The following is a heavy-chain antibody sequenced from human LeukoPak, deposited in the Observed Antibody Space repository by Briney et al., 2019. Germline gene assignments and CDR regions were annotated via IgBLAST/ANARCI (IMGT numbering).Heavy chain of an antibody. CDR1: GGSISSYY. J-gene: IGHJ4*02. CDR2: IYHSGST. Sequence: SETLSLTCTVSGGSISSYYWSWIRQPPGKGLEWIEYIYHSGSTYYNPSLKSRVTISVDRSKNQFSLNLSSVTAADTAVYYCARAKGGYSYGLFDYWGQGTLVTVSS. CDR3: ARAKGGYSYGLFDY. V-gene: IGHV4-59*12. D-gene: IGHD5-18*01.